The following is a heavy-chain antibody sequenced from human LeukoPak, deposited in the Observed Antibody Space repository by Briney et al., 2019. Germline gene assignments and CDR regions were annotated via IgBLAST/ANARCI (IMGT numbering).Heavy chain of an antibody. Sequence: GGSLRLSCAASGFTFSSYSMNWVRQAPGKGLEWVSSISSSSSYIYYADSGKGRFTISRDNAKNSLYLQMNSLRAEDTAVYYCARVVGATTSAYYFDYWGQGTLVTVSS. CDR2: ISSSSSYI. CDR3: ARVVGATTSAYYFDY. V-gene: IGHV3-21*01. J-gene: IGHJ4*02. CDR1: GFTFSSYS. D-gene: IGHD1-26*01.